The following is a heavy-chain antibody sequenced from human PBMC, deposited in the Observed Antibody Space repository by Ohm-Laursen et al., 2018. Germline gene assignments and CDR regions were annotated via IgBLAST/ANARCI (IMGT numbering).Heavy chain of an antibody. D-gene: IGHD3-22*01. J-gene: IGHJ4*02. Sequence: SQTLSLTCTVSGDSISSYHWSWIRQPAGKGLEWIGRLSIGGSTSYNPSLKSRVTMSVDTPKNQFSLKLSSVTAADTAVYYCARLYYDRSGYRLDYWGQGTLVTVSS. CDR3: ARLYYDRSGYRLDY. CDR1: GDSISSYH. CDR2: LSIGGST. V-gene: IGHV4-4*07.